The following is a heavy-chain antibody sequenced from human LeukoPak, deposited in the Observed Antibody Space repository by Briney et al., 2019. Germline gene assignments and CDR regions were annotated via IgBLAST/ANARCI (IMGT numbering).Heavy chain of an antibody. V-gene: IGHV1-69*05. CDR2: IIPIFGTA. CDR3: AIRHYYDSSGYYVWFDP. Sequence: ASVKVSCKASGGTFSSYAISWVRQAPGQGLEWMGGIIPIFGTANYAQKFQGRVTITTDESTSTAYMELSSLRSEDTAVYYCAIRHYYDSSGYYVWFDPWGQGTLVTVSS. D-gene: IGHD3-22*01. J-gene: IGHJ5*02. CDR1: GGTFSSYA.